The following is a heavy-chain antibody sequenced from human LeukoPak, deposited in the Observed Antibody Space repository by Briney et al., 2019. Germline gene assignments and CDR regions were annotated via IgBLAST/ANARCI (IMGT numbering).Heavy chain of an antibody. V-gene: IGHV4-61*02. CDR1: GGSISSGSYY. Sequence: PSQTLSLTCTVSGGSISSGSYYWSWIRQPAGKGLEWIGRIYTSGSTNYNPSLKSRVTISVDTSKNQFSLKLSSVTAADTALYYCTRELAGTTVEDWGQGTLVTVSS. CDR3: TRELAGTTVED. D-gene: IGHD1-1*01. J-gene: IGHJ4*02. CDR2: IYTSGST.